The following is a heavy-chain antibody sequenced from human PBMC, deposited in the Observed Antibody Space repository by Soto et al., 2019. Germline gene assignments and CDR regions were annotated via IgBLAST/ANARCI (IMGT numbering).Heavy chain of an antibody. CDR3: EIIGYFFSTLDY. D-gene: IGHD5-12*01. J-gene: IGHJ4*02. V-gene: IGHV4-34*01. CDR2: INHSGST. Sequence: SETLSLTCAVYGGSFSGYYWSWIRHPPWKGVEWIWEINHSGSTNYNTSLKSRVTISVDTSKNQFSLKLSSVTAADTAVYYCEIIGYFFSTLDYWGQRTLVTVSS. CDR1: GGSFSGYY.